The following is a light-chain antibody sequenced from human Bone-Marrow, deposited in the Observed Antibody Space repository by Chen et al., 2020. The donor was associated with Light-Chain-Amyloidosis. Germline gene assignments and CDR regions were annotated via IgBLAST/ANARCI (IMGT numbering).Light chain of an antibody. CDR3: HVWDRSSDRPV. CDR2: DDS. J-gene: IGLJ3*02. Sequence: SYVLTQPSSVSVAAGQTATIACGGDNIGSTSVHWYQQTPGQAPLLVVYDDSDRPSGLPERFSGSNSGNTATLTISRVEAGDEADYYCHVWDRSSDRPVFGGGTKLTVL. V-gene: IGLV3-21*02. CDR1: NIGSTS.